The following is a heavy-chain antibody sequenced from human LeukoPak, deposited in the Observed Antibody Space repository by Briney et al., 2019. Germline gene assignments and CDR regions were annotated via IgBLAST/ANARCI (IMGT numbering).Heavy chain of an antibody. CDR2: IWYAGNNK. D-gene: IGHD6-19*01. Sequence: GGSLRLSCAASGFTFSSYGMHWVRQAPGKGLEWVAVIWYAGNNKYYADSMKGRFTISRDNSKNTLYLHVNSLRAEDTAVYYCARNGQQWPVYSCDDWGQGTPVTVSS. CDR3: ARNGQQWPVYSCDD. CDR1: GFTFSSYG. J-gene: IGHJ4*02. V-gene: IGHV3-33*08.